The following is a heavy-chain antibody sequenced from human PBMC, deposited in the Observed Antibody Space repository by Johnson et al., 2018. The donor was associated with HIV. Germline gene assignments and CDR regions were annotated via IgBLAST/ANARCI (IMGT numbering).Heavy chain of an antibody. J-gene: IGHJ3*02. CDR2: IRYDGSNK. CDR3: AKDKAVVTALYDAFDI. Sequence: QVQLVESGGGVVQPGGSLRLSCVASGFTFSSYGMHWVRQAPGKGLEWVAFIRYDGSNKYYADSVKGRFTISRDNSKNTLYLQMNSLRAEDTAVYYCAKDKAVVTALYDAFDIWGQGTMVTVSS. V-gene: IGHV3-30*02. D-gene: IGHD2-21*02. CDR1: GFTFSSYG.